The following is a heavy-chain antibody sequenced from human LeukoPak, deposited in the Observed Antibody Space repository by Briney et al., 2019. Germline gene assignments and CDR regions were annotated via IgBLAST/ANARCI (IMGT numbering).Heavy chain of an antibody. CDR2: SYYSGST. CDR1: GGSISSSSYY. D-gene: IGHD1-26*01. V-gene: IGHV4-39*07. Sequence: PSETLSLTCTVSGGSISSSSYYWGWIRQPPGKGLEWIGSSYYSGSTNCNPSLKSRVTISVDTSKNQFSLKLSSVTAADTAVYYCARGEWELLNFQHWGQGTLVTVSS. CDR3: ARGEWELLNFQH. J-gene: IGHJ1*01.